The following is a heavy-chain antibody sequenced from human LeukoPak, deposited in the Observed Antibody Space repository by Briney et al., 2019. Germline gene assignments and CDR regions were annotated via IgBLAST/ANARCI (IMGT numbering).Heavy chain of an antibody. CDR1: GDSISTYY. Sequence: SETLPLTCTVSGDSISTYYWSWIRQPPGKGLEWIAYIDYRGSTTYNPSLRSRVTISVDTSRNQFSLKLSSVTAADTAVYYCARSRSGYSYDHAAFEIWGQGKMVTVSS. V-gene: IGHV4-59*01. D-gene: IGHD5-18*01. CDR2: IDYRGST. J-gene: IGHJ3*02. CDR3: ARSRSGYSYDHAAFEI.